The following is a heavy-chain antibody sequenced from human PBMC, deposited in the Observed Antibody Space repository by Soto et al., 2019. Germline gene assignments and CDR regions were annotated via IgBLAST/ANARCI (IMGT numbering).Heavy chain of an antibody. CDR3: ARDWALGYCSSTSCYTDHDYYYYGMDV. V-gene: IGHV1-18*04. D-gene: IGHD2-2*02. CDR2: ISAYNGNT. J-gene: IGHJ6*02. Sequence: KVSCNASGYPFTSYGIIWVRQAPGQGLEWMGWISAYNGNTNYAQKLQCRVTMTTDTSTSTAYMELRSLRSDDTAVYYCARDWALGYCSSTSCYTDHDYYYYGMDVWGQGTTVTVSS. CDR1: GYPFTSYG.